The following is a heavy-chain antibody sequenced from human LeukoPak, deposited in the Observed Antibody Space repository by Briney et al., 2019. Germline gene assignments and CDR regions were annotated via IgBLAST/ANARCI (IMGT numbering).Heavy chain of an antibody. J-gene: IGHJ5*02. Sequence: PSETLSLTCNVSGYSISSGDYYWTWIRQPAGKGLEWIGRVDLGGSSSIKPSLISRVTVSVDPSKNRFSLSLTSVTAADTATYYCAREGAYCSGTDCFATTVDAWGPGALVTVSS. V-gene: IGHV4-61*02. CDR2: VDLGGSS. CDR1: GYSISSGDYY. CDR3: AREGAYCSGTDCFATTVDA. D-gene: IGHD2-2*01.